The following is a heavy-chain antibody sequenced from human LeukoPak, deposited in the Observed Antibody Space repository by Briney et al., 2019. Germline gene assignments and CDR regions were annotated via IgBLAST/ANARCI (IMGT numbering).Heavy chain of an antibody. Sequence: GGSLRLSCGVSGFTFSSYWMSWVRQAPGKGLEWVANIKQDGSEKSYVDSVKGRFTISRDNAKSTLYLQMNSLRAEDTAVYYCATHHSETYSRVPFWGQGTLVTVSS. CDR2: IKQDGSEK. CDR3: ATHHSETYSRVPF. V-gene: IGHV3-7*02. D-gene: IGHD1-26*01. CDR1: GFTFSSYW. J-gene: IGHJ4*02.